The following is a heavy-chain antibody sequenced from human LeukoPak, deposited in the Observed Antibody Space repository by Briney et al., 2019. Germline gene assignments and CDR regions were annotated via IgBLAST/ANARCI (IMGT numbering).Heavy chain of an antibody. V-gene: IGHV3-7*01. CDR2: IKQDGSEK. Sequence: PGGSLRLSCAASGFTFSSYWMSWVRQAPGKGLEWVANIKQDGSEKYYVGSVKGRFTISRDNAKNSLYLQMNSLRAEDTAVYYCARDGEMATIASDYWGQGTLVTVSS. J-gene: IGHJ4*02. CDR3: ARDGEMATIASDY. D-gene: IGHD5-24*01. CDR1: GFTFSSYW.